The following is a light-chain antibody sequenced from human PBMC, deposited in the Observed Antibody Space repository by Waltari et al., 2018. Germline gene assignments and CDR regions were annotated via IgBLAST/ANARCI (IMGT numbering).Light chain of an antibody. J-gene: IGLJ1*01. CDR1: RSDGGGYDF. CDR2: DVT. Sequence: HSALTQPASVSGSPGQSITISCTGTRSDGGGYDFVSWYRQHPDKAPNLIIFDVTERPSGISARFSGSKSGNTASLTISGLQSDDEADYYCASYTASSNYVFGSGTTVTV. V-gene: IGLV2-14*03. CDR3: ASYTASSNYV.